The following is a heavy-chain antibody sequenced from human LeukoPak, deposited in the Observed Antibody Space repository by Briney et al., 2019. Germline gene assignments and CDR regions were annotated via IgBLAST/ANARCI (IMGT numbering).Heavy chain of an antibody. CDR1: GFTFSNYA. CDR3: AKDREVGALYY. J-gene: IGHJ4*02. CDR2: LWYDGSNK. V-gene: IGHV3-30*02. Sequence: GGSLRLSCAASGFTFSNYAMDWVRQVPGKGLEWVAVLWYDGSNKYYADSVKGRFTISRDNSKNTLYLQMNSLRAEDTAVYYCAKDREVGALYYWGQGTLVTVSS. D-gene: IGHD1-26*01.